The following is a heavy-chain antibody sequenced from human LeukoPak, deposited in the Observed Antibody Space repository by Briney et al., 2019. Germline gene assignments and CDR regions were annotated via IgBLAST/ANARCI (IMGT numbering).Heavy chain of an antibody. CDR2: TWYDGTNK. CDR1: GFTFSSYG. D-gene: IGHD5-18*01. J-gene: IGHJ4*02. V-gene: IGHV3-33*08. CDR3: ARALGYGYVLVPDFDY. Sequence: GGSLRLSCAASGFTFSSYGMHWVRQAPGRGLEWVAVTWYDGTNKYYADSVKGRFTISRDNSKNTLFLQMNSLRAEDTAVYYCARALGYGYVLVPDFDYWGQGTLVTVSS.